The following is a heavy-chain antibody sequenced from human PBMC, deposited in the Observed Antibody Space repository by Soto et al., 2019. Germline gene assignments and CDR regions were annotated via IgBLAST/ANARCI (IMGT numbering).Heavy chain of an antibody. CDR2: IDPTDSFT. CDR3: ARPASGGSRDAFDV. Sequence: GESLKISCKASGYKFTTFWLNWVRETPGKGLEWLGRIDPTDSFTNYSPPFEGHVTISVDRSISTAYLQWNSLQASDTAIYYCARPASGGSRDAFDVWGQGTTVTVSS. J-gene: IGHJ3*01. V-gene: IGHV5-10-1*01. CDR1: GYKFTTFW. D-gene: IGHD2-15*01.